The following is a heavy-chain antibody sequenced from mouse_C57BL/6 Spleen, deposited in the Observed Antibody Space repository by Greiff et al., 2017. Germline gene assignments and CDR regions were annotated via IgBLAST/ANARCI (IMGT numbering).Heavy chain of an antibody. CDR2: IYPGDGDT. Sequence: QVLLKQSGPELVKPGASVKISCKASGYAFSSSWMNWVKQRPGKGLEWIGRIYPGDGDTNYNGKFKGKATLTADKSSSTAYMQLSSLTSEDSAVYFCAREDSSGSWFAYWGQGTLVTVSA. CDR3: AREDSSGSWFAY. D-gene: IGHD3-2*02. CDR1: GYAFSSSW. V-gene: IGHV1-82*01. J-gene: IGHJ3*01.